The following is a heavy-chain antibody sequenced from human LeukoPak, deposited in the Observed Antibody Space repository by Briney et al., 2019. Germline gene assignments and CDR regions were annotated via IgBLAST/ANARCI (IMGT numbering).Heavy chain of an antibody. D-gene: IGHD3-10*01. CDR2: IYDSGST. V-gene: IGHV4-59*12. Sequence: MPSETLSLTCTVSGGSISSYFWSWIRQPPGKGLEWIGHIYDSGSTYYNPSLKSRVTISVDTSKNQFSLKLSSVTAADTAVYYCARGPFRGLFDSWGQGTLVTVSS. CDR1: GGSISSYF. J-gene: IGHJ4*02. CDR3: ARGPFRGLFDS.